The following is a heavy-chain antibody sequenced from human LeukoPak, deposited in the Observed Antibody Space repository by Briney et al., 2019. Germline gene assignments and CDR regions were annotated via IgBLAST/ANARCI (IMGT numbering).Heavy chain of an antibody. J-gene: IGHJ4*02. CDR2: FSGHTHSA. CDR1: GFTFSTYA. Sequence: GGSLRLSCAASGFTFSTYAMSWVRQAPGKGLEWVSTFSGHTHSAYYADSVTGRFTISRDNSKNMLYLQMNSLRDEDTAVYYCAGHPDFWGQGTLVTVSS. V-gene: IGHV3-23*01. CDR3: AGHPDF.